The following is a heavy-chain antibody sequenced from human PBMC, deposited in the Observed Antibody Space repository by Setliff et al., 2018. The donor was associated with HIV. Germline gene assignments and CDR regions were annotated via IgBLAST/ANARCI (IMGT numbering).Heavy chain of an antibody. CDR1: GGSISSGSYY. J-gene: IGHJ6*04. D-gene: IGHD1-7*01. V-gene: IGHV4-61*09. CDR3: ARHRTGTTT. CDR2: IYKSGST. Sequence: SETLSLTCSVSGGSISSGSYYWNWIRQPAGKQLEWIGHIYKSGSTNYSPSLKSRVTISVDTSKYQFSLKLSSVTAADTAVYYCARHRTGTTTWGKGTTVTVSS.